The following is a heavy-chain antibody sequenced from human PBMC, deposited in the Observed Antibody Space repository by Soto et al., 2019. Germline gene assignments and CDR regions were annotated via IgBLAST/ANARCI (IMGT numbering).Heavy chain of an antibody. Sequence: ASVKVSCKASGYTFTSYAMHWVRQAPGQRVEWMGWINAGNGNTKYSQKLQGRVNMTTDTSTSTAYMELNSLRSEDTAVYYCVRDSPIGSTYSGYDGIDYWGQGTLVTVSS. V-gene: IGHV1-3*01. CDR2: INAGNGNT. J-gene: IGHJ4*02. D-gene: IGHD5-12*01. CDR3: VRDSPIGSTYSGYDGIDY. CDR1: GYTFTSYA.